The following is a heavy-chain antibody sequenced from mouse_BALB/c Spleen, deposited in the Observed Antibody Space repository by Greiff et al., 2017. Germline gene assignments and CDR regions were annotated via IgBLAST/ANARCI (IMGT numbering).Heavy chain of an antibody. D-gene: IGHD1-1*01. J-gene: IGHJ4*01. CDR3: ANYYGSSSGAMDY. CDR1: GYSITSDYA. V-gene: IGHV3-2*02. Sequence: EVKLMESGPGLVKPSQSLSLTCTVTGYSITSDYAWNWIRQFPGNKLEWMGYISYSGSTSYNPSLKSRISITRDTSKNQFFLQLNSVTTEDTATYYCANYYGSSSGAMDYWGQGTSVTVSS. CDR2: ISYSGST.